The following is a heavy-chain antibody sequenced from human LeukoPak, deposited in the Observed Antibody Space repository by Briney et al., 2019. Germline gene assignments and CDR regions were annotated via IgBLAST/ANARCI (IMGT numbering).Heavy chain of an antibody. J-gene: IGHJ4*02. CDR3: ARVYTKEYRGYSYGYEGGY. V-gene: IGHV7-4-1*02. D-gene: IGHD5-18*01. Sequence: ASVKVSCMASGYTFTSYGISWVRQAPGQGLEWMGWINTNTGNPTYAQGFTGRFVFSLDTSVSTAYLQISSLKAEDTAVYYCARVYTKEYRGYSYGYEGGYWGQGTLVTASS. CDR1: GYTFTSYG. CDR2: INTNTGNP.